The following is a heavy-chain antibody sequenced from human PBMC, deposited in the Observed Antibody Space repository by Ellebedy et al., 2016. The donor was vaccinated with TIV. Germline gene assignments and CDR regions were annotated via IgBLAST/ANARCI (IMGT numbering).Heavy chain of an antibody. CDR2: MSGTGASS. CDR3: ARAGDYNLLSPAGGY. V-gene: IGHV3-23*01. Sequence: PGGSLRLSCGASGFTFGNYAMSWVRQAPGKGLEWVSTMSGTGASSWYADSVKGRFSISRDNAKDSLYLQMDSLRADDTAVYYCARAGDYNLLSPAGGYWGQGTLVTVSS. J-gene: IGHJ4*02. D-gene: IGHD4-17*01. CDR1: GFTFGNYA.